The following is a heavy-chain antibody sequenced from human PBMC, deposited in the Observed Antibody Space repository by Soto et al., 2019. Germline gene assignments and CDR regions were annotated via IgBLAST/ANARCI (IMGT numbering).Heavy chain of an antibody. V-gene: IGHV3-33*01. CDR2: IWYDGSNK. D-gene: IGHD6-19*01. CDR3: ARDRYSSGWYDLDY. Sequence: QVQLVESGGGVVQPGRSLRLSCAASGFTFSSYGMHWVRQAPGKGLEWVAVIWYDGSNKYYADSVKGRFTISRDNSKSTLYLQMNSLRAEDTAVYYCARDRYSSGWYDLDYWGQGTLVTVSS. CDR1: GFTFSSYG. J-gene: IGHJ4*02.